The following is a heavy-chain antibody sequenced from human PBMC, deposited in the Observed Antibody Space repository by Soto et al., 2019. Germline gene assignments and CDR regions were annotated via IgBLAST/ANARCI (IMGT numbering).Heavy chain of an antibody. CDR3: ARAKKGIAAAENWFDP. CDR1: GGSISSGGYY. CDR2: IYYSGST. J-gene: IGHJ5*02. V-gene: IGHV4-31*03. D-gene: IGHD6-13*01. Sequence: PSETLSLTCTVSGGSISSGGYYWSWIRQHPGKGLEWIGYIYYSGSTYYNPSLKSRVTISVDTSKNQFSLKLSSVTAADTAVYYRARAKKGIAAAENWFDPWGQGTLVTVSS.